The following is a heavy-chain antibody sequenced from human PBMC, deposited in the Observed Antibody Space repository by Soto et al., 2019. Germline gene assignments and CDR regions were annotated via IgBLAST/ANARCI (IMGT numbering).Heavy chain of an antibody. Sequence: DVQLEESGGGLVQPGGSLRLSCGASGFTFSSYWMHWVRQAPGKGLVWVSRINSDGSRTKYADSVKGRFTISRDNAKNTVYLQMNSLSAEDTAVYYCARIGTGYYYMDVWGKGTTVTVSS. J-gene: IGHJ6*03. V-gene: IGHV3-74*01. CDR2: INSDGSRT. CDR1: GFTFSSYW. D-gene: IGHD3-10*01. CDR3: ARIGTGYYYMDV.